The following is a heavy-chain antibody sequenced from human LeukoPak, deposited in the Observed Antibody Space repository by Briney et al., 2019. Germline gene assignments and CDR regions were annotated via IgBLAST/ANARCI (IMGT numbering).Heavy chain of an antibody. D-gene: IGHD4-23*01. Sequence: ASVKVSCKASGGTFSSYAISWVRQAPGQGLEWMGGIIPIFGTANYAQKFQGRVTITADESTSTAYMELSSLRSEGTAVYYCARGDDYGGNSESFGFDIWGQGTMVTVSS. J-gene: IGHJ3*02. CDR2: IIPIFGTA. V-gene: IGHV1-69*13. CDR3: ARGDDYGGNSESFGFDI. CDR1: GGTFSSYA.